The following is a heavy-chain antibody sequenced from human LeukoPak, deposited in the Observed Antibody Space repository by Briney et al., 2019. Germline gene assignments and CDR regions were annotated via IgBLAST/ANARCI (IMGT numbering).Heavy chain of an antibody. D-gene: IGHD6-19*01. CDR1: GFTLDDYA. Sequence: GRSLRLSCAVSGFTLDDYAMHWVRQVPGKGLEWVSGISWNSNNIDYADSVKGRFTISRDNAKNSLYLQMNGLRAEDTAVYYCARDEYSSGWYYFDYWGQGTLVTVSS. CDR3: ARDEYSSGWYYFDY. V-gene: IGHV3-9*01. J-gene: IGHJ4*02. CDR2: ISWNSNNI.